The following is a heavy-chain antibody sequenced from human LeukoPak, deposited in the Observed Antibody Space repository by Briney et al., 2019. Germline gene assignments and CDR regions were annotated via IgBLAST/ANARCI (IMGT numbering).Heavy chain of an antibody. D-gene: IGHD3-3*01. J-gene: IGHJ3*02. CDR1: GFIFSNDW. CDR2: IKNKIDGGTA. Sequence: GGSPRLSCAASGFIFSNDWMSWVRQAPGKGLEWVGRIKNKIDGGTADYAAPVKGRFTISRDDSKNMLYLQMNSLRTEDTAVYYCTSYNDRDAFNIWGQGTMVTVS. V-gene: IGHV3-15*01. CDR3: TSYNDRDAFNI.